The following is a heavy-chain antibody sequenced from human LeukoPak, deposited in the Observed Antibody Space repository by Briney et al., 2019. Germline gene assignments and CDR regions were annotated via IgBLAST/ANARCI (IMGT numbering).Heavy chain of an antibody. CDR2: IYYSGST. CDR3: ARGFYAVAGEVFDYYFDY. D-gene: IGHD6-19*01. Sequence: PSQTLSLTCTVSGGSISSGDYYWSWIRQPPGKGLEWIGYIYYSGSTYYNPSLKSRVTISVDTSKNQFSLKLSSVTAADTAVYYCARGFYAVAGEVFDYYFDYWGQGTLVTVSS. V-gene: IGHV4-30-4*01. CDR1: GGSISSGDYY. J-gene: IGHJ4*02.